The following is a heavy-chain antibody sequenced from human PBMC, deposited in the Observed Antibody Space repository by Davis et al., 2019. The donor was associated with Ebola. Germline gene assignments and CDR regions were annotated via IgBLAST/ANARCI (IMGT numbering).Heavy chain of an antibody. V-gene: IGHV3-30-3*01. Sequence: GGSLRLSCAASGFTFSSYAMHWVRQAPGKGLEWVAVISYDGSNKYYADSVKGRFTISRDNAKNSLYLQMNSLRAEDTAVYYRARGYDRVDYWGQGTLVTVSS. CDR3: ARGYDRVDY. J-gene: IGHJ4*02. D-gene: IGHD3-22*01. CDR1: GFTFSSYA. CDR2: ISYDGSNK.